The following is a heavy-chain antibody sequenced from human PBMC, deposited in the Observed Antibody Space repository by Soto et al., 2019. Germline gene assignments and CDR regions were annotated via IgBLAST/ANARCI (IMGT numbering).Heavy chain of an antibody. D-gene: IGHD3-9*01. Sequence: QVQLQQWGAGPLRPLETLSLTCGVSGGSFSGYYWAWIRKSPGKGLEWIGEINDRGSINYNPSLKSRVSISVDTSKNPYSLNLRSVTAADTAVYYCARESNDILAGPPWVWYFDLWGRGTLVTVSS. V-gene: IGHV4-34*01. CDR2: INDRGSI. CDR3: ARESNDILAGPPWVWYFDL. CDR1: GGSFSGYY. J-gene: IGHJ2*01.